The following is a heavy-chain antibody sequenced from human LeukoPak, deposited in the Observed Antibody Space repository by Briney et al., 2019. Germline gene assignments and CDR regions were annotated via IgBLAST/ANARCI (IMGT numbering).Heavy chain of an antibody. D-gene: IGHD1-14*01. Sequence: SETLSLTCSVSGGSVSSYYWSWIRQSPGKGLEWIGYIHNSGRTNYNPSLKSRVTGFVDTSKNRVSLRLSSVTAADTAVYYCARHGTISSESYFDYWGQGALVTVSS. CDR2: IHNSGRT. V-gene: IGHV4-59*08. CDR3: ARHGTISSESYFDY. J-gene: IGHJ4*02. CDR1: GGSVSSYY.